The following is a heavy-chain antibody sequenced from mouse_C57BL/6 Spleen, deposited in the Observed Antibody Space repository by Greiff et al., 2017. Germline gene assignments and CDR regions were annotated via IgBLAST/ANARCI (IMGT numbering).Heavy chain of an antibody. V-gene: IGHV1-55*01. CDR1: GYTFTSYW. J-gene: IGHJ4*01. D-gene: IGHD1-1*01. Sequence: VQLQQPGAELVKPGASVKMSCKASGYTFTSYWITWVKQRPGKGLEWIGDIYPGSGSTNYNEKFKSKATLTVDHSSSTAYMHLLSLSSEYSSVYYGASSHGSILYAMDYWGQGTSVTVAS. CDR2: IYPGSGST. CDR3: ASSHGSILYAMDY.